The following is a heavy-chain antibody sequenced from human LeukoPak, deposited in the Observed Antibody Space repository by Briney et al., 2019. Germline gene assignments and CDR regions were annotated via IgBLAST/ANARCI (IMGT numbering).Heavy chain of an antibody. Sequence: PGGSLRLSCAASGFTFSSYGMHWVRQAPGKGLEWVAFIRYDGSNKYYADSVKGRFTISRDNSKNTLYLQMNSLRAEDTAVYYCAKRIEGGLWFGNRLGAFDIWGQGTMVTVSS. CDR1: GFTFSSYG. D-gene: IGHD3-10*01. CDR3: AKRIEGGLWFGNRLGAFDI. CDR2: IRYDGSNK. J-gene: IGHJ3*02. V-gene: IGHV3-30*02.